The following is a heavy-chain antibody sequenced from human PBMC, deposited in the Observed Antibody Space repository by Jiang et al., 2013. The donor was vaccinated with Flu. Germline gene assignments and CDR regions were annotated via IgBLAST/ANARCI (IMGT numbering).Heavy chain of an antibody. Sequence: GAEVKKPGSSVKVSCQASGGTLSSYIFSWVRQAPGQGLEWMGRIIPMLGITNYAQKFQGRVTITADSSLNTAYMELSSLRSEDTAVYYCARLVDAALALDSWGQGTQVIVSS. D-gene: IGHD5-18*01. V-gene: IGHV1-69*02. CDR1: GGTLSSYI. CDR2: IIPMLGIT. J-gene: IGHJ4*02. CDR3: ARLVDAALALDS.